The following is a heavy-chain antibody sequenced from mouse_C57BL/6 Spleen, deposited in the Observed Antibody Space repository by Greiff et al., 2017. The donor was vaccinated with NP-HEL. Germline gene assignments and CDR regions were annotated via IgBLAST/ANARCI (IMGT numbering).Heavy chain of an antibody. V-gene: IGHV1-53*01. J-gene: IGHJ3*01. CDR1: GYTFTSYW. Sequence: VQLQQPGTELVKPGASVKLSCKASGYTFTSYWMHWVKQRPGQGLEWIGNINPSNGGTNYNEKFKSKATLTVDKSSSTAYMLLSSLTSEDSAVYYCAGYYGSSSAWFAYWGQGTLVTVSA. D-gene: IGHD1-1*01. CDR3: AGYYGSSSAWFAY. CDR2: INPSNGGT.